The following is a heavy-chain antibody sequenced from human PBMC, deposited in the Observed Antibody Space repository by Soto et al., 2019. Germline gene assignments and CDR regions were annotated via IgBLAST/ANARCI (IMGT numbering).Heavy chain of an antibody. V-gene: IGHV3-33*01. CDR2: IWYDGSNK. J-gene: IGHJ6*02. CDR1: GFTFSSYG. CDR3: ARDPPLLAYCGGDCSEWGGMAV. Sequence: QVQLVESGGGVVQPGRSLRLSCAASGFTFSSYGMHWVRQAPGKGLEWVAVIWYDGSNKYYADSVKGRFTISRDNSKNTLYLRMSSRRAEDTAEYYCARDPPLLAYCGGDCSEWGGMAVWGQGTTVTVSS. D-gene: IGHD2-21*02.